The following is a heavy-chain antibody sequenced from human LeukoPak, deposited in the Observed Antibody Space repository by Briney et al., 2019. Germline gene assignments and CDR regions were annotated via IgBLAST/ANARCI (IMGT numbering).Heavy chain of an antibody. D-gene: IGHD1-1*01. J-gene: IGHJ4*02. CDR2: INPNSGGT. CDR1: GYTFTGYY. CDR3: ARAPNNWNDLIVAY. V-gene: IGHV1-2*02. Sequence: ASVKVSCKASGYTFTGYYMHWVRQAPGQGLEWMGWINPNSGGTNYAQKFQDRVTMTRDTSISTADMELSRLRSGDTAVYYCARAPNNWNDLIVAYWGQGTLVTVSP.